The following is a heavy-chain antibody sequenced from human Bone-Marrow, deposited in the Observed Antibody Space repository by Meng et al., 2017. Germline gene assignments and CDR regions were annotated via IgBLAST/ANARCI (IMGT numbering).Heavy chain of an antibody. Sequence: SVKISCKASGGTFSSYAISWVRQAPGQGLEWMGGIIPIFGTANYAKKFQSRVTITTDESTSTAYMELSSLRSEDTAVYYCASPRIDDISTGYSARYYYYGMDVWGQGTTVTVSS. CDR2: IIPIFGTA. D-gene: IGHD3-9*01. J-gene: IGHJ6*02. CDR1: GGTFSSYA. V-gene: IGHV1-69*05. CDR3: ASPRIDDISTGYSARYYYYGMDV.